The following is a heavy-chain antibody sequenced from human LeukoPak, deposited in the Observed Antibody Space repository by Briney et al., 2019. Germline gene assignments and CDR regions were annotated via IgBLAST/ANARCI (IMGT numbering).Heavy chain of an antibody. J-gene: IGHJ5*01. CDR3: ARLVGASWFDS. Sequence: SQTLSLTCAISGDIVSTNSATWTWLRQSPSRGLEWLGRTYYRSKWYNDYAVSMKSRITINPDTSKSQFSLQLNSVTPEDTAVYYCARLVGASWFDSWGQGTLVTVSS. CDR2: TYYRSKWYN. D-gene: IGHD1-26*01. CDR1: GDIVSTNSAT. V-gene: IGHV6-1*01.